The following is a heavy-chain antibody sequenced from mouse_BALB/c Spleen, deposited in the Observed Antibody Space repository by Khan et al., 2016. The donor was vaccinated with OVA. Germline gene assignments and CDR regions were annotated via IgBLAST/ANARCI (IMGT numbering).Heavy chain of an antibody. CDR3: TREGVDGSSLAY. V-gene: IGHV1-69*02. CDR2: IYPSDSYT. J-gene: IGHJ3*01. CDR1: GYTFTNYW. Sequence: QVQLKESGTELVRPGASVKLSCKASGYTFTNYWINWVKQRPGQGLEWIGNIYPSDSYTNYNQKFKDKATLTVDKSSSTASMQLNGPTSEDSAVYYCTREGVDGSSLAYWGQGTLVTVSA. D-gene: IGHD2-3*01.